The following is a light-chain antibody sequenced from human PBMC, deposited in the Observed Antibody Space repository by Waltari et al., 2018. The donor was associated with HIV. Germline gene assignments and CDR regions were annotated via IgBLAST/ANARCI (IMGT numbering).Light chain of an antibody. CDR1: QSVRSH. CDR3: QAFGGT. J-gene: IGKJ3*01. CDR2: GAS. V-gene: IGKV3-15*01. Sequence: VMTQSPATXSVSRGERAILSCGASQSVRSHLAWYQQRPGQSPRLLIYGASTRATGVPARFTGSGSGTDFTLTITSLQSEDFAVYYCQAFGGTFGPGTXV.